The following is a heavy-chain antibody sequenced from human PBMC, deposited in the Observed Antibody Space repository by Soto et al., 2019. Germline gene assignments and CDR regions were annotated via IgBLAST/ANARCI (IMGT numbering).Heavy chain of an antibody. V-gene: IGHV3-74*01. CDR2: VNNSGNST. CDR3: ARGFMVRGVIGFDY. Sequence: GGSLRLSCEASGFTFTSHSMNWVRQAPGKGLEWVSCVNNSGNSTSYADSVKGRFTISRDNAKNTLYLQMNSLRAEDTAVYYCARGFMVRGVIGFDYWGQGTLVTVSS. J-gene: IGHJ4*02. D-gene: IGHD3-10*01. CDR1: GFTFTSHS.